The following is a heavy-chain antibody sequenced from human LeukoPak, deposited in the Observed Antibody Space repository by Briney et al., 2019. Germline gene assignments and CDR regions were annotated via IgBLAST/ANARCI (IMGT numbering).Heavy chain of an antibody. V-gene: IGHV1-69*04. CDR1: GGTLSSYA. J-gene: IGHJ5*02. CDR2: IIPILGIA. Sequence: GASVKVSCKASGGTLSSYAISWVRQAPGQGLEWMGRIIPILGIANYAQKFQGRVTITADKSTSTAYMELSSLRSEDTAVYYCARDLSSGTPPEERPWGQGTLVTVSS. CDR3: ARDLSSGTPPEERP. D-gene: IGHD3-10*02.